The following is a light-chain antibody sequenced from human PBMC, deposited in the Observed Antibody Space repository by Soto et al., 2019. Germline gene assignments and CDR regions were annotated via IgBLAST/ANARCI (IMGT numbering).Light chain of an antibody. Sequence: EVVLTQSPGTLSLSPGERVTLSCRASQSVSSNYLAWYQHKPGQAPRLLIFGASNRATGIQDRFSGSGSVTDFTLTISGLEPEDFAVYYCQQYSGLTLTFGGGTKLDI. CDR2: GAS. CDR3: QQYSGLTLT. V-gene: IGKV3-20*01. CDR1: QSVSSNY. J-gene: IGKJ4*01.